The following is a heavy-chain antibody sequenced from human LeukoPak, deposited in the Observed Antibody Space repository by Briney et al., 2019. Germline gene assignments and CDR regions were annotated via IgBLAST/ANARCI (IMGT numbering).Heavy chain of an antibody. V-gene: IGHV4-59*01. CDR3: ARVRTYCGGDCSYYFDY. D-gene: IGHD2-21*02. CDR2: IYYSGST. CDR1: GGSISSYY. J-gene: IGHJ4*02. Sequence: PSETLSLTCTVSGGSISSYYWSWLRQPPGKGLEWIGYIYYSGSTNYNPSLKSRVTISVDTSKNQFSLKLSSVTAADTAVYYCARVRTYCGGDCSYYFDYWGQGTLVTVSS.